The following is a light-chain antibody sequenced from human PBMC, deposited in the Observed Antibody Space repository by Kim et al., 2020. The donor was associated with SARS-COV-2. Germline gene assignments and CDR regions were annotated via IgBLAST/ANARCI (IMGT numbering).Light chain of an antibody. V-gene: IGLV3-19*01. J-gene: IGLJ3*02. Sequence: FGQTVLTTCQGDSLRNYYASWYQQRPGKAPRLLIYGTNSRPSGISDRFSGSTSGNTASLTISATQAEDEADYFCSSRDSSGDNVMLFGGGTQLTVL. CDR2: GTN. CDR1: SLRNYY. CDR3: SSRDSSGDNVML.